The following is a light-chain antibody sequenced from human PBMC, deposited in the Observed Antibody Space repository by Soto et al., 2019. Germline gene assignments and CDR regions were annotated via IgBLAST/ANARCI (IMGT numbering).Light chain of an antibody. CDR2: DAS. CDR1: QSVSSY. Sequence: IVLTQSPATLSLSPGERATLSCRASQSVSSYLAWYQQKPGQAPRLLIYDASNRATGIPARFSGSGSGTDFTLTISSLEPEDFAVYYCQQRSNWPQYTCGQGTKLEIK. CDR3: QQRSNWPQYT. J-gene: IGKJ2*01. V-gene: IGKV3-11*01.